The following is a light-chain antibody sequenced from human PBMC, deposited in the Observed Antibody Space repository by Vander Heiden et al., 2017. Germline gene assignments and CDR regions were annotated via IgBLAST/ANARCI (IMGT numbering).Light chain of an antibody. J-gene: IGKJ4*01. CDR1: QSVLYSSNNKNY. V-gene: IGKV4-1*01. Sequence: IVMTQSPDSLAGSLGERATINCKSSQSVLYSSNNKNYLAWYQQKPGQPPKLLIYWASTRESGVPDRFSGSGSGTDFTLTISSLQAEDVAVYYCQQYYSTPLTFGGGTKVEIK. CDR3: QQYYSTPLT. CDR2: WAS.